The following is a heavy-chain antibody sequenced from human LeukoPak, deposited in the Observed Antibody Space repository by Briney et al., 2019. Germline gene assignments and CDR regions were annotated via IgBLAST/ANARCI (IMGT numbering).Heavy chain of an antibody. CDR1: GFTFSDYG. CDR2: IWSDGSNK. J-gene: IGHJ4*02. D-gene: IGHD3-10*01. CDR3: VRASGSFDY. Sequence: GGSLRLSCAASGFTFSDYGIHWVRQAPGKGLEWVAVIWSDGSNKYYADSMKGRFTISRNNSKKTLYLQMNSLRVEDTAVYYCVRASGSFDYWGQGTLVTVSS. V-gene: IGHV3-33*01.